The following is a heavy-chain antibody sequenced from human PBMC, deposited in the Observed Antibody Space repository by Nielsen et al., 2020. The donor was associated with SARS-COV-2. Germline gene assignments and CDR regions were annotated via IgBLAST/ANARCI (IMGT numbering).Heavy chain of an antibody. J-gene: IGHJ6*03. CDR1: GGSISSSSYY. V-gene: IGHV4-39*01. D-gene: IGHD3/OR15-3a*01. CDR2: IYYSGST. Sequence: SETLSLTCTVSGGSISSSSYYWGWIRQPPGKGLEWIGSIYYSGSTYYNPSLKSRVTISVDTSKNQFSLKLSSVTAADTAVYYCARRGYDFWSSPRYFYMDVWGRGTMVTAP. CDR3: ARRGYDFWSSPRYFYMDV.